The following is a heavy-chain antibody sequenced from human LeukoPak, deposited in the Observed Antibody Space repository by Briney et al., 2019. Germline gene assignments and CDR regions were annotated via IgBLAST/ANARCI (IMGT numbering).Heavy chain of an antibody. J-gene: IGHJ2*01. CDR2: IYPSDSDT. Sequence: GESLKISCKGSGYMFTFYRIAWVRQMPGKGLEWMGIIYPSDSDTKYSPSFQGQVTISVDKSISTAYLQWSSLKTSDSAMYYCAKGSWYFDLWGRGTLLTVSS. V-gene: IGHV5-51*01. CDR1: GYMFTFYR. CDR3: AKGSWYFDL.